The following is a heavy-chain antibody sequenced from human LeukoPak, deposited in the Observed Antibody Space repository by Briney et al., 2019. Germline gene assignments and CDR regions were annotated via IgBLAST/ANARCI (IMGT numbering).Heavy chain of an antibody. CDR2: IIPIFGTA. CDR1: GGTFISYA. D-gene: IGHD3-3*01. V-gene: IGHV1-69*13. CDR3: AGTYYDFWSGYSHYYYYMDV. Sequence: GASVKVSCKASGGTFISYAISWVRQAPGQGLEWMGGIIPIFGTANYAQKFQGRVTITADESTSTAYMELSSLRSEDTAVYYCAGTYYDFWSGYSHYYYYMDVWGKGTTVTVSS. J-gene: IGHJ6*03.